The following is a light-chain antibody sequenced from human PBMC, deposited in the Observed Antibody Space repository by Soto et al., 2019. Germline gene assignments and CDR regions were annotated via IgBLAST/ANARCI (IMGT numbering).Light chain of an antibody. CDR3: QQSYSTPPKP. Sequence: DIQMTQSPSSLSASVGDRVTITCRASQSISSYLNWYQQKPGKAPKLLIYAASSLQSGVPSRFSGSGSGTDFTLTISSLQPEDFATYYCQQSYSTPPKPFGQGTKVEIK. J-gene: IGKJ1*01. CDR2: AAS. CDR1: QSISSY. V-gene: IGKV1-39*01.